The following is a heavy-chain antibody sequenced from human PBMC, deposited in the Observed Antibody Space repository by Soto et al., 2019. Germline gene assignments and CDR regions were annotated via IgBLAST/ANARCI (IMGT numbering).Heavy chain of an antibody. CDR3: AKPMVRGVIIVYYFDY. Sequence: GGSLRLSCAASGFTFSSYGMHWVRQAPGKGLEWVAVISYDGSNKYYADSVKGRLTISRDNSKNRLYLQMNSLRAEDTAVYYCAKPMVRGVIIVYYFDYWGQGTLVTVSS. J-gene: IGHJ4*02. CDR1: GFTFSSYG. D-gene: IGHD3-10*01. V-gene: IGHV3-30*18. CDR2: ISYDGSNK.